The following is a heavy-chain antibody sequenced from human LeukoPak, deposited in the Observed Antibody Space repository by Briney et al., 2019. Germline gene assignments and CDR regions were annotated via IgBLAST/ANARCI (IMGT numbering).Heavy chain of an antibody. J-gene: IGHJ4*02. Sequence: PSETLSLSCTVSGGSISSYYWSWIRQPPGKGLEWIGYIYYSGTTNYNPSLNSRVTISVDTSKNQFSLKLDSVTAADTALYYCARGSGIAARFFDYWGQGTLVTVSS. CDR2: IYYSGTT. V-gene: IGHV4-59*01. CDR3: ARGSGIAARFFDY. D-gene: IGHD6-6*01. CDR1: GGSISSYY.